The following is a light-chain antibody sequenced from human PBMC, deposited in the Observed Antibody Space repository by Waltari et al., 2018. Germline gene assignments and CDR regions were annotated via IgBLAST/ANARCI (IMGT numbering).Light chain of an antibody. Sequence: QSALTQPDSVSGSPGQSHTSSSSGPHSDGAAYDFFSEYQQHPGKAPHLIIYEVSNRPSGISNRFSASKSGNTASLTISGLQAEDEADYYCSSYTTSSAPGVFGTGTRVTVL. CDR2: EVS. V-gene: IGLV2-14*01. CDR3: SSYTTSSAPGV. CDR1: HSDGAAYDF. J-gene: IGLJ1*01.